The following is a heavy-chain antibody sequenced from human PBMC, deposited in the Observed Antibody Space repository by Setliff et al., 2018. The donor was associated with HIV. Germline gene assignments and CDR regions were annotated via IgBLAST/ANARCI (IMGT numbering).Heavy chain of an antibody. J-gene: IGHJ5*02. D-gene: IGHD4-17*01. Sequence: GASVKVSCKTSGYNFENYAINWVRQAPGQGLEWMGWINANSGSPTYAQAFTGRFLFSVDTVVATAYLQINNLKTEDTAVYYCARGLYGDYGGDLNWLDPWGHGTRVTDSS. CDR1: GYNFENYA. CDR2: INANSGSP. CDR3: ARGLYGDYGGDLNWLDP. V-gene: IGHV7-4-1*02.